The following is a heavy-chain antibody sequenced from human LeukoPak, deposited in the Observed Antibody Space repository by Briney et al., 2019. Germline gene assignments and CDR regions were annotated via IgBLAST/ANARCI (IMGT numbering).Heavy chain of an antibody. CDR1: GGTFSSYA. CDR3: ARERHPVQLGPWFDP. J-gene: IGHJ5*02. Sequence: GASVKVSCKASGGTFSSYAISWVRQAPGQGLEWMGGIIPIFGTVNYAQKFQGRVTITADKSTSTAYMELSSLRSEDTAVYYCARERHPVQLGPWFDPWGQGTLVTVSS. CDR2: IIPIFGTV. D-gene: IGHD4-11*01. V-gene: IGHV1-69*06.